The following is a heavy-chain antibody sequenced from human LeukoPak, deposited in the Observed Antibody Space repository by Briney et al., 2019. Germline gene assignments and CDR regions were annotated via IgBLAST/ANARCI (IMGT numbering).Heavy chain of an antibody. CDR2: ISTSSTYI. Sequence: NPGGSLRLSCAAPGFTFSSYSMNWVRQAPGEGLEWVSSISTSSTYIYYADSVKGRFTISRDNAKNSLYLQMNSLRDEDTAVYYCARDGYCSSGSCYGSYDYWGQGTLVTVSS. D-gene: IGHD2-15*01. CDR1: GFTFSSYS. J-gene: IGHJ4*02. V-gene: IGHV3-21*01. CDR3: ARDGYCSSGSCYGSYDY.